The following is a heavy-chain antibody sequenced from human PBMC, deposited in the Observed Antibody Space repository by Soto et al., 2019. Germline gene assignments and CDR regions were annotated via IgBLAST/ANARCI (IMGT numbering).Heavy chain of an antibody. CDR1: GGTFSSYA. Sequence: SVKVSCKASGGTFSSYAISWVRQAPGQGLEWMGGIIPIFGTANYAQKFQGRVTITADESTSTAYMELSSLRSEDTAVYYCAREPGIAVAVPPSWGQGTLVTVSS. CDR3: AREPGIAVAVPPS. D-gene: IGHD6-19*01. V-gene: IGHV1-69*13. J-gene: IGHJ4*02. CDR2: IIPIFGTA.